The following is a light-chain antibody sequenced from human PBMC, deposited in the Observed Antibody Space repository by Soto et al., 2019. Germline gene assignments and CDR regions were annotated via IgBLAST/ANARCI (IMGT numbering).Light chain of an antibody. J-gene: IGKJ1*01. CDR1: QSVSSY. V-gene: IGKV3-11*01. Sequence: EIVLTQSPATLSLSPGERATLSCRASQSVSSYLAWYQQKPGQAPRLLIYDASNRATGIPARFSGSGSGTDFTLTISSLEPEDFEVYYCQQRRNWQWKFGKGTKVDI. CDR2: DAS. CDR3: QQRRNWQWK.